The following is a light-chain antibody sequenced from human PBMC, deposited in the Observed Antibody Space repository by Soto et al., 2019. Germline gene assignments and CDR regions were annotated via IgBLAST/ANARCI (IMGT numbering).Light chain of an antibody. V-gene: IGLV1-40*01. CDR2: GNS. J-gene: IGLJ1*01. CDR1: SSNIGAGYD. CDR3: QSYDSSLSGLYV. Sequence: QSVLTQPPSVSGAPGQRVTISCTGSSSNIGAGYDVHWYQQLPGTAPKLLIYGNSNRPSGVPDQFSGSKSGPSASLAITGLQAEDEADYYCQSYDSSLSGLYVFGTGTKLTVL.